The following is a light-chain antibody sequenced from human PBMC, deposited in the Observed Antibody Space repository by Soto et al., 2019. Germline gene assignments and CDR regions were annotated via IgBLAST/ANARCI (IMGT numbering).Light chain of an antibody. J-gene: IGLJ1*01. V-gene: IGLV3-25*02. CDR2: KDS. CDR1: ELSKQY. Sequence: SYDLTQTPSVSVSPVQTARITCSGGELSKQYVYWYQQKPGQAPVLVIYKDSERASGIPERFSASSSGTTVTLTISGVRAEDEADYYCQSSDDTGNYYLFGTGTKVTVL. CDR3: QSSDDTGNYYL.